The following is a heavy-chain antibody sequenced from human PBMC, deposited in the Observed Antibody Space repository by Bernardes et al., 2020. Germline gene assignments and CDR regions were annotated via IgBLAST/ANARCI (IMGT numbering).Heavy chain of an antibody. J-gene: IGHJ4*02. CDR3: ARGGIYDTTLYYFDY. CDR1: GFTFSGYS. Sequence: AGSLRLSCAASGFTFSGYSMNWVRQAPGKGLEWVSYISSSSSTIYYADSVKGRFTISRDNAKSSLYLQMNSLRAEDTAVYYCARGGIYDTTLYYFDYWGQGTLVTVSS. D-gene: IGHD3-16*01. V-gene: IGHV3-48*01. CDR2: ISSSSSTI.